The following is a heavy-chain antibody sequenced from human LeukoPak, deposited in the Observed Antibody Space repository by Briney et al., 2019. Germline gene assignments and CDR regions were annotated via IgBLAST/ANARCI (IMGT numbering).Heavy chain of an antibody. D-gene: IGHD6-19*01. J-gene: IGHJ3*02. Sequence: SVKVSCKASGYTFTSYDINWVRQATGQGLEWMGWMNPNSGNTGYAQKFQGRVTITRNTSISTAYMELSSLRSEDTAVYYCARDRSGWYFAFDIWGQGTMVTVSS. CDR3: ARDRSGWYFAFDI. CDR2: MNPNSGNT. V-gene: IGHV1-8*03. CDR1: GYTFTSYD.